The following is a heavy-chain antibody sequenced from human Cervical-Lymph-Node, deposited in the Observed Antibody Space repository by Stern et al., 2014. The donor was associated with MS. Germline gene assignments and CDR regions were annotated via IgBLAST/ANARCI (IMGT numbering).Heavy chain of an antibody. V-gene: IGHV3-7*01. Sequence: EVQLVESGGVLVQPGGSLKLSCAASGFTFSRYWMTWVRQAPGKGLEWVANIKEDGSEQYYVDSVKGRFTMSRDNAKNSLYLQMNSLRAEDMAVYYCARRVLVAMGGYPKTLDVWGRGTTVTVSS. D-gene: IGHD2-2*01. CDR1: GFTFSRYW. CDR3: ARRVLVAMGGYPKTLDV. J-gene: IGHJ6*02. CDR2: IKEDGSEQ.